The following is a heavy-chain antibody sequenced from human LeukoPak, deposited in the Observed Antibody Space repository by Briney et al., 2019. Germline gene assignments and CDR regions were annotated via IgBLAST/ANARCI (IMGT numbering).Heavy chain of an antibody. CDR2: IKKTGSET. CDR1: GFTFSHFW. CDR3: ASEDGYCSGGNCYSYFDS. J-gene: IGHJ4*02. V-gene: IGHV3-7*01. Sequence: GGSLRLSCAASGFTFSHFWMSWVRQAPGKGLEWVAYIKKTGSETYYVDSVKGRFTITRDNTRNSLFLQMYSLRAEDTAVYFCASEDGYCSGGNCYSYFDSWGQGTLVTVSS. D-gene: IGHD2-15*01.